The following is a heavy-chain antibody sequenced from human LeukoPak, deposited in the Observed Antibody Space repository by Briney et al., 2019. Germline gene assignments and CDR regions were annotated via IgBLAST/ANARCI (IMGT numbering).Heavy chain of an antibody. CDR1: GFTFSSYW. D-gene: IGHD1-26*01. V-gene: IGHV3-74*01. Sequence: PGGSLRLSCAASGFTFSSYWMHWVRQDPGKGLLWVSRINGEGTTTAYADSVKGRFTISRDNAKSTLYLQMNSLRADDTAVYYCARQKGGQSFFDSWGQGTLVTVSS. CDR2: INGEGTTT. CDR3: ARQKGGQSFFDS. J-gene: IGHJ4*02.